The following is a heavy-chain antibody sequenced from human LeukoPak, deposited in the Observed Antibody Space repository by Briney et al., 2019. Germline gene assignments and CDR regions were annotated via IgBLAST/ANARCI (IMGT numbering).Heavy chain of an antibody. D-gene: IGHD3-9*01. CDR2: INHSGST. CDR3: ARSNQRYFARFEPYYFDY. Sequence: SETLSLTCAVYGGSFSGYYWSWIRQPPGKGLEWIGEINHSGSTNYNPSLKSRVTISVDTSKNQFSLKLSSVTAADTAVYYCARSNQRYFARFEPYYFDYWGQGTLVTVSS. CDR1: GGSFSGYY. J-gene: IGHJ4*02. V-gene: IGHV4-34*01.